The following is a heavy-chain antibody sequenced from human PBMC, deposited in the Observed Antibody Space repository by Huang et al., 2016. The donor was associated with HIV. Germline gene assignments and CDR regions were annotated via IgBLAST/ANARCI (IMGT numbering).Heavy chain of an antibody. Sequence: QLQLQGSGPGLVKPSETLSLTCTVSGGSITSSSYYWGWIRQPPGKGLEGVGSIYFGGSTDYNPSPKSRVTVSVYTSKNQFSLKLSSVTAADTAVYYCARHFSYYDSSGYTPWDAFDIWGQGTMVTVSS. CDR3: ARHFSYYDSSGYTPWDAFDI. J-gene: IGHJ3*02. CDR2: IYFGGST. V-gene: IGHV4-39*01. CDR1: GGSITSSSYY. D-gene: IGHD3-22*01.